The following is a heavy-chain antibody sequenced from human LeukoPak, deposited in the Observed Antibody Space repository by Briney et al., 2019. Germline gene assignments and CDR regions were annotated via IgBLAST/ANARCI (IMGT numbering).Heavy chain of an antibody. J-gene: IGHJ4*02. D-gene: IGHD2-2*01. V-gene: IGHV1-8*01. Sequence: ASVKVSCKTSGYSFTSYDVNWVRQAAGQGLEWIGWVRPLNGDSGYAQKFQDRVTMIRDTSTSTVYMEMKSLTFEDTAVYFCAGGPPDSTSSDYWGQGTLVTVSS. CDR3: AGGPPDSTSSDY. CDR2: VRPLNGDS. CDR1: GYSFTSYD.